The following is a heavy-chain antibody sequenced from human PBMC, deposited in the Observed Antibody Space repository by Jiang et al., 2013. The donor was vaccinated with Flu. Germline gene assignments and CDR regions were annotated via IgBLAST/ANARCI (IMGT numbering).Heavy chain of an antibody. Sequence: GASVKVSCKASGYTFTSYGISWVRQAPGQGLEWMGWISAYNGNTNYAQKLQGRVTMTTDTSTSTAYMELRSLRSDDTAVYYCARVPLTGELHLTGYYYYYGMDVWGQGTTVTVSS. CDR2: ISAYNGNT. CDR1: GYTFTSYG. CDR3: ARVPLTGELHLTGYYYYYGMDV. D-gene: IGHD1-26*01. J-gene: IGHJ6*02. V-gene: IGHV1-18*04.